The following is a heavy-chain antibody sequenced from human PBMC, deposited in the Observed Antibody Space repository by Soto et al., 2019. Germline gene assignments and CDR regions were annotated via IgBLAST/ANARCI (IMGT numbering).Heavy chain of an antibody. CDR3: ARGNRITIFGVVIPFFDY. J-gene: IGHJ4*02. Sequence: QVQLVESGGGVVQPGRSLRLSCAASGFTFSSYGMHWVRQAPGKGLEWGAVIWYDGSNKYYADSVKGRFTISRDNSKNTLYLQMNSLRAEDTAVYYCARGNRITIFGVVIPFFDYWGQGTLVTVSS. V-gene: IGHV3-33*01. CDR2: IWYDGSNK. D-gene: IGHD3-3*01. CDR1: GFTFSSYG.